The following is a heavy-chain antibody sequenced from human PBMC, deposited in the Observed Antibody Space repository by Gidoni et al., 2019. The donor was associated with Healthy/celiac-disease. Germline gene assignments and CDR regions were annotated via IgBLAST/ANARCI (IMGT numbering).Heavy chain of an antibody. CDR2: INHSGST. D-gene: IGHD3-10*01. V-gene: IGHV4-34*01. CDR1: GGSFSGYY. J-gene: IGHJ5*02. CDR3: ARISLKWFGELYNWFDP. Sequence: QVQLQQWGAGLLKPSETLSLTCAVYGGSFSGYYWSWIRQPPGKGLEWFGEINHSGSTNYNPSLKSRVTLSVDTSKNQFSLKLSSVTAADTAVYYCARISLKWFGELYNWFDPWGQGTLVTVSS.